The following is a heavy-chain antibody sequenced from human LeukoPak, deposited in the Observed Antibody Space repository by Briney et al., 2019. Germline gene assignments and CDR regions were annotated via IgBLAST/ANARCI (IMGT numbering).Heavy chain of an antibody. Sequence: PGGSLRLSCTASGFAFGSYAMYWVRQAPGKGLEWVSGIFGSGGSAHYADSVKGRFTISRDDSKNTVYLEMNNLGVEDTAVYFCAKTTVGYSSGRFPGWPADYWGQGTLVTDSS. CDR2: IFGSGGSA. CDR3: AKTTVGYSSGRFPGWPADY. CDR1: GFAFGSYA. D-gene: IGHD2-15*01. V-gene: IGHV3-23*01. J-gene: IGHJ4*02.